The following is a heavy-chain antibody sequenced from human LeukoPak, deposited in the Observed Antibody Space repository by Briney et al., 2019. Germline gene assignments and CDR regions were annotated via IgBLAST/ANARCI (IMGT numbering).Heavy chain of an antibody. V-gene: IGHV3-23*01. CDR3: TKAPLRSCSGAFCYPFDY. D-gene: IGHD2-8*02. Sequence: GGSLRLSCAASGFTFSNYAMSWVRQTPGKGLEWVAASVGGRPDTYHAESVKGRFTVSRDDSRDTLFLQMNRLSVDDTAIYYCTKAPLRSCSGAFCYPFDYWGQGTLVTVSS. CDR1: GFTFSNYA. CDR2: SVGGRPDT. J-gene: IGHJ4*02.